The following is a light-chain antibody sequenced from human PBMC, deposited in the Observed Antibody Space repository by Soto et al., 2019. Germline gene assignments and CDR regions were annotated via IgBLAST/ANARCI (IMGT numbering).Light chain of an antibody. Sequence: EIVMTQSPATLSVSPGERATLSCRASQSVSSNLAWYQQKPGQAPRLLIYGASTRATGIPARFSGSGSGTEFTLTISSLQSEDFAFYYCPQYNNWPPWTFGQGTKLEI. V-gene: IGKV3-15*01. CDR2: GAS. J-gene: IGKJ2*02. CDR1: QSVSSN. CDR3: PQYNNWPPWT.